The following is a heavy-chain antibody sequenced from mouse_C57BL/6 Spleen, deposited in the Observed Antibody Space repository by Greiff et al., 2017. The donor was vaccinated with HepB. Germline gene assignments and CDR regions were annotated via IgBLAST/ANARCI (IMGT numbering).Heavy chain of an antibody. D-gene: IGHD1-1*01. CDR2: IYPRSGNT. J-gene: IGHJ4*01. Sequence: VHLVESGAELARPGASVKLSCKASGYTFTSYGISWVKQRTGQGLEWIGEIYPRSGNTYYNEKFKGKATLTADKSSSTAYMELRSLTSEDSAVYICARFITTAYYAMDYWGQGTSVTVSS. CDR3: ARFITTAYYAMDY. V-gene: IGHV1-81*01. CDR1: GYTFTSYG.